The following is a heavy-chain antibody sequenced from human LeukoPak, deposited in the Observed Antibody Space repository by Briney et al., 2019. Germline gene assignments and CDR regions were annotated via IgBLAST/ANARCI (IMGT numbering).Heavy chain of an antibody. V-gene: IGHV3-21*01. CDR3: ARDLGQLVDLINYGMDV. CDR2: ISSSSSYI. CDR1: GFTFSSYS. D-gene: IGHD6-13*01. Sequence: KPGGSLGLSCAASGFTFSSYSMNWVRQAPGKGLEWVSSISSSSSYIYYADSVKGRFTISRDNAKNSLYLQMNSLRAEDTAVYYCARDLGQLVDLINYGMDVWGQGTTVTVSS. J-gene: IGHJ6*02.